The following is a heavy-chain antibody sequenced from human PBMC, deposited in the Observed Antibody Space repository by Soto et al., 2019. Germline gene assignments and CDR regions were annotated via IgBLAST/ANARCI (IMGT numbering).Heavy chain of an antibody. V-gene: IGHV3-21*01. J-gene: IGHJ6*02. CDR1: GFTFSSYS. Sequence: PGGSLRVSFAASGFTFSSYSMHWVRQAPGKGLDWVSSIGTRGDIYYADSVKGRFTISRDNAKNSLSLQMNSMTAEDMAVYYCAREENAWLLGYGFDVWGQGTTVPVYS. CDR3: AREENAWLLGYGFDV. CDR2: IGTRGDI. D-gene: IGHD2-2*01.